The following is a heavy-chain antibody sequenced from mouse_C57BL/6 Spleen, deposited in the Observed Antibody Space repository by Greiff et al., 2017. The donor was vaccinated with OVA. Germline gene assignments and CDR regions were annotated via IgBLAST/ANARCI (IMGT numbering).Heavy chain of an antibody. V-gene: IGHV1-22*01. J-gene: IGHJ1*03. Sequence: VQLQQSGPELVKPGASVKMSCKASGYTFTDYNMHWVKQSHGKSLEWIGYINPNNGGTSYNQKFKGKATLTVNKSSSTAYMELRSLTSEDSAVYYCARGGHYYGSSYDWYFDVWGTGTTVTVSS. CDR3: ARGGHYYGSSYDWYFDV. D-gene: IGHD1-1*01. CDR2: INPNNGGT. CDR1: GYTFTDYN.